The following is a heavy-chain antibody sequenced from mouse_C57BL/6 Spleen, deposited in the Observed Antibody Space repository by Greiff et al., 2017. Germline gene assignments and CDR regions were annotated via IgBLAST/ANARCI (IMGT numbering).Heavy chain of an antibody. J-gene: IGHJ1*03. CDR1: GYTFTSYW. Sequence: QVQLQQPGAELVRPGSSVKLSCKASGYTFTSYWMDWVKQRPGQGLEWIGNIYPSDSETHYNQKFKDKATLTVDKSSSTAYMQLSSLTSEDSAVYYCARRGIITTVVAPGWYFDVWGTGTTVTVSS. CDR2: IYPSDSET. D-gene: IGHD1-1*01. V-gene: IGHV1-61*01. CDR3: ARRGIITTVVAPGWYFDV.